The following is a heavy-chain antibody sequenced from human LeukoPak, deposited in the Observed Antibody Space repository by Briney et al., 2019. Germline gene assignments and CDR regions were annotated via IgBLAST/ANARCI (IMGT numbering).Heavy chain of an antibody. CDR1: GSTFTGYY. D-gene: IGHD3-22*01. Sequence: ASVKVSCKASGSTFTGYYMHWVRQGPGQGLEWMGWINPNSGGTNYEQKFQGRVTMTRDTSISTAYMELSRLRSDDTAVYYCARDGVGYYDSSGYYYFQHWGQGTLVTVSS. J-gene: IGHJ1*01. V-gene: IGHV1-2*02. CDR3: ARDGVGYYDSSGYYYFQH. CDR2: INPNSGGT.